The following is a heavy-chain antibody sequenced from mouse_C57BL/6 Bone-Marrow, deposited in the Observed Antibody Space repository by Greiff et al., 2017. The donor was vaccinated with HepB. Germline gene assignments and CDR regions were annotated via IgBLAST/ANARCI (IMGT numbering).Heavy chain of an antibody. CDR3: ARRGVTTWYFDV. J-gene: IGHJ1*03. Sequence: EVNVVESGGGLVQPGGSLKLSCAASGFTFSDYGMAWVRQAPRKGPEWVAFISNLAYSIYYADTVTGRFTISRENAKNTLYLEMSSLRSEDTAMYYCARRGVTTWYFDVWGTGTTVTVSS. CDR2: ISNLAYSI. CDR1: GFTFSDYG. D-gene: IGHD2-2*01. V-gene: IGHV5-15*01.